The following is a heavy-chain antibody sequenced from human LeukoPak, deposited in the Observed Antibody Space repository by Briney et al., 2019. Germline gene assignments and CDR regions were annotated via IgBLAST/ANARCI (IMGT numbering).Heavy chain of an antibody. CDR3: SRRLTQYDCFDP. CDR1: GDSVSSNSVT. CDR2: TYYRSTWYN. J-gene: IGHJ5*02. Sequence: SQTLSLTCAIYGDSVSSNSVTWNWIRQSPSRGLEWLGRTYYRSTWYNDYAVSVRGRITVNPDTSKNQFSLHLNSVTPEDTAVYYCSRRLTQYDCFDPWGQGILVTVSS. D-gene: IGHD2-2*01. V-gene: IGHV6-1*01.